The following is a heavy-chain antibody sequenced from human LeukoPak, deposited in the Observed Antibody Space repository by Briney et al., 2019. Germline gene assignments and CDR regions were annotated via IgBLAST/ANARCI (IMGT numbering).Heavy chain of an antibody. D-gene: IGHD6-13*01. CDR1: GGSISSYY. CDR2: IYYSGST. CDR3: ARRSSSWTPFDY. V-gene: IGHV4-59*08. Sequence: SETLSLTCTVSGGSISSYYWSWIRQPPGKGLEWIGYIYYSGSTNYNPSLKSRVTISVDTSKNQFSLKLSSVTAADTAVYYCARRSSSWTPFDYWGQGTLVTVSS. J-gene: IGHJ4*02.